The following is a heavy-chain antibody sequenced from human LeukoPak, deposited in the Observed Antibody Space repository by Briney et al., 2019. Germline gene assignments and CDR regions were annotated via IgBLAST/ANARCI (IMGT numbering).Heavy chain of an antibody. CDR1: GYTFSGYY. D-gene: IGHD2-2*01. Sequence: ASVKVSCKASGYTFSGYYMHWVRQAPGQGLEWMGWINPNSGGTNYAQKFQGRVTMTRDTSISTAYMELSRLRSDDTAVYYCARSPNPDIVVVPAAQRGGPDYMDVWGKGTTVTVSS. CDR2: INPNSGGT. CDR3: ARSPNPDIVVVPAAQRGGPDYMDV. V-gene: IGHV1-2*02. J-gene: IGHJ6*03.